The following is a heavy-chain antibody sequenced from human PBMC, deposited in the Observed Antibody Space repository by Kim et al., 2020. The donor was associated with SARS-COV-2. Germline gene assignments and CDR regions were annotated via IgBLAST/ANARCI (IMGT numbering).Heavy chain of an antibody. CDR3: ARDWGFGELFDGFDP. D-gene: IGHD3-10*01. Sequence: PSLQSRVTRSVDTSKNQCSLKLSSGTAADTAVYYCARDWGFGELFDGFDPWGQGTLVTVSS. V-gene: IGHV4-31*02. J-gene: IGHJ5*02.